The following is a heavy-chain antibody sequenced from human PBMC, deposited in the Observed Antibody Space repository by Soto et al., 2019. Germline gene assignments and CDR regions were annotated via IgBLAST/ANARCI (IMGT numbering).Heavy chain of an antibody. V-gene: IGHV3-48*03. D-gene: IGHD3-10*01. CDR1: GFTLKSYE. J-gene: IGHJ6*02. CDR3: ARGNTRIQGDLSHYNGLDV. Sequence: GGSLRLSCEASGFTLKSYEVNWVRQAPGKGLEWISYITSSTRTTYYADSVKGRFTISRDNARKSVYLQMNSLRVEDTAIYYCARGNTRIQGDLSHYNGLDVWGQGTTVTVS. CDR2: ITSSTRTT.